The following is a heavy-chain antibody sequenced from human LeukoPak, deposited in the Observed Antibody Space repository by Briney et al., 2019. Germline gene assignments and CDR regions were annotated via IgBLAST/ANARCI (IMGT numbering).Heavy chain of an antibody. D-gene: IGHD3-22*01. J-gene: IGHJ4*02. CDR3: ARDAEVKGDDSSGYYYDTRSCRFDY. V-gene: IGHV1-24*01. Sequence: GASVKVSCKVSGYTLTELSMHWVRQAPGKGLEWMGGFDPEDGETIYAQKFQGRVTMTEDTSTDTAYMELSSLRSEDTAVYYCARDAEVKGDDSSGYYYDTRSCRFDYWGQGTLVTVSS. CDR2: FDPEDGET. CDR1: GYTLTELS.